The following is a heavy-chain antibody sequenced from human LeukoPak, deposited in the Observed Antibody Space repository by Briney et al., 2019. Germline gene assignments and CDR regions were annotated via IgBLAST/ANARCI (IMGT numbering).Heavy chain of an antibody. V-gene: IGHV1-69*04. Sequence: SVTVSCKASVGTFSSYAISWVRQAPGQGLAWMGRIIPILGIANYAQKCQGRVTITADKSTSTAYMELSSLRSEDTAVYYCARAKVDIVVVVAATDAFDIWGQGTMVTVSS. CDR3: ARAKVDIVVVVAATDAFDI. J-gene: IGHJ3*02. CDR1: VGTFSSYA. D-gene: IGHD2-15*01. CDR2: IIPILGIA.